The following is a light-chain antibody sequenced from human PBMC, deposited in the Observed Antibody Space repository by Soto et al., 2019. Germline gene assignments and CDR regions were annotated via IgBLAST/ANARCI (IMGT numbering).Light chain of an antibody. CDR2: GAS. V-gene: IGKV3-20*01. CDR1: ETGVGSY. Sequence: IGLAPSPGPLSLSPGERAPLSCRVGETGVGSYLAWYQQKPGKAPRFLILGASTRDRGFPARFSGSGSGTDFTLTISSLQSEDFAAYYCQQYYSSPWTFGQGTKVDIK. CDR3: QQYYSSPWT. J-gene: IGKJ1*01.